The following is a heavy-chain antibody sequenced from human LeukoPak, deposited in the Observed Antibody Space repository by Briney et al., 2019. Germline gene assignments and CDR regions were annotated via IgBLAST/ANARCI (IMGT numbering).Heavy chain of an antibody. CDR1: GFTFSSYE. D-gene: IGHD6-19*01. CDR2: ISSSGSTI. V-gene: IGHV3-48*03. Sequence: GGSLRLSCAASGFTFSSYEMNWVRQAPGKGLEWVSYISSSGSTIYYADSVKGRFTISRDNAKNSLYLQMNSLRAEDTALYYCAKGRYAGYSSNYYYMDVWGKGTTVTISS. CDR3: AKGRYAGYSSNYYYMDV. J-gene: IGHJ6*03.